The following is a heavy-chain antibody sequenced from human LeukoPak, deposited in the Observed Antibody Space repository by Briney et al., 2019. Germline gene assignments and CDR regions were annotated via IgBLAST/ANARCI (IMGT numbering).Heavy chain of an antibody. V-gene: IGHV5-51*01. CDR1: GYSFTSYW. CDR3: ARQAFGEFWSGRFPYYYMDV. Sequence: GESLKISCKGSGYSFTSYWIGWVRQMPGKGLEWMGIIYPGDSDTRYSPSFQGQVTISADKSISTAYLQWSSLKASDTAMYYCARQAFGEFWSGRFPYYYMDVWGKGTTVTVSS. D-gene: IGHD3-10*01. J-gene: IGHJ6*03. CDR2: IYPGDSDT.